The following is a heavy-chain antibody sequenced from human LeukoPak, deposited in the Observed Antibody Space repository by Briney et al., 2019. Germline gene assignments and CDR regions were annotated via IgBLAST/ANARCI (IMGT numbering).Heavy chain of an antibody. CDR3: ARESIQGIDY. CDR1: GFTFSSYW. D-gene: IGHD5-18*01. V-gene: IGHV3-74*01. J-gene: IGHJ4*02. Sequence: GGSLRLSCAASGFTFSSYWMHWVRQAPGKGLLWVARINTDGKATTYADSVKGRFTISRDNARDTVYLQMNSLRPEDTAVYYCARESIQGIDYWGQGTLVTVSS. CDR2: INTDGKAT.